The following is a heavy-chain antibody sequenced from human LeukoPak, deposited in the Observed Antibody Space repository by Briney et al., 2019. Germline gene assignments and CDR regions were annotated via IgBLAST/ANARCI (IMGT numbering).Heavy chain of an antibody. J-gene: IGHJ4*02. Sequence: GGSLTLSCAASGFVYENYGMTWVRQAPGKGLEWVSSISSSSSYIYYADSVKGRFTISRDNAKNSLYLQMNSLRAEDTAVYYCARGGRELRYWGQGTLVTVSS. CDR3: ARGGRELRY. D-gene: IGHD1-26*01. CDR2: ISSSSSYI. V-gene: IGHV3-21*01. CDR1: GFVYENYG.